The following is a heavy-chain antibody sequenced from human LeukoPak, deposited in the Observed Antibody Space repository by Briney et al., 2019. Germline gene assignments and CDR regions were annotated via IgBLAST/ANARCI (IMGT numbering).Heavy chain of an antibody. V-gene: IGHV3-21*01. Sequence: GGSLRLSCAASGFTFSSYSMNWVRQAPGKGLEWGSSISTSSSYIYYADSMKGRFTISRDNAKNSLYLQMNSLRAEDTAVYYCARVRYYDFWSDIDYWGQGTLVTVSS. CDR3: ARVRYYDFWSDIDY. J-gene: IGHJ4*02. CDR1: GFTFSSYS. D-gene: IGHD3-3*01. CDR2: ISTSSSYI.